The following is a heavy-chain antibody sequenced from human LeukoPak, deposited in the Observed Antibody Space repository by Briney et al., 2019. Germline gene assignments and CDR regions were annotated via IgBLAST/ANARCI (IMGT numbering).Heavy chain of an antibody. CDR1: GITSSSYW. CDR3: ARDQRYCSSSSCPWEPFDY. D-gene: IGHD2-2*01. Sequence: GGSLRLSCAASGITSSSYWMSWVRQAPGKGLEWVANIKQDGSERYYVDSVKGRFTISRDNAKNSLYLQMNSLRAEDTAVYYCARDQRYCSSSSCPWEPFDYWGQGTLVTVSS. V-gene: IGHV3-7*05. CDR2: IKQDGSER. J-gene: IGHJ4*02.